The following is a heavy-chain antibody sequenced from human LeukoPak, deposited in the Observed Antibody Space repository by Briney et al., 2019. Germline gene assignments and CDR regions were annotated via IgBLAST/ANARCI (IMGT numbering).Heavy chain of an antibody. CDR2: INAYNGNT. J-gene: IGHJ4*02. D-gene: IGHD3-9*01. CDR1: GYTFTNFG. V-gene: IGHV1-18*01. CDR3: ARVDGYESQSPYYDVLTGPDH. Sequence: VKVSCKTSGYTFTNFGILWVRQAPGQGLEWMGWINAYNGNTNYAQKLQGRVTMTTDASTFTAYMELRSLRSDDTAVYYCARVDGYESQSPYYDVLTGPDHWGQGTLVTVAS.